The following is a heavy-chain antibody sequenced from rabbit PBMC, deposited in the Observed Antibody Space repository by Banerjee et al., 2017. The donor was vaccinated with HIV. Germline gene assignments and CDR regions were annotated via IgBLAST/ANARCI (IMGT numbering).Heavy chain of an antibody. CDR2: INTSSGNT. V-gene: IGHV1S45*01. CDR1: GFSFSNKYV. D-gene: IGHD4-2*01. CDR3: ARTNAGAGWSTYFNL. J-gene: IGHJ4*01. Sequence: QEQLEESGGDLVKPEGSLTLTCTASGFSFSNKYVMCWVRQAPGKGLEWIACINTSSGNTVYASWAKGRFTISRTSSTTVTLQMTSLTAADTATYFCARTNAGAGWSTYFNLWGPGTLVTVS.